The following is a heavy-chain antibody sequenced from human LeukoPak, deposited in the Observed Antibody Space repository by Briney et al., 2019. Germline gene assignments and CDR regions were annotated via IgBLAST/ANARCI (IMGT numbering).Heavy chain of an antibody. D-gene: IGHD3-16*01. J-gene: IGHJ3*02. V-gene: IGHV4-38-2*01. CDR2: IYHSGST. CDR1: GYSISSGYY. Sequence: PSETLSLTCAVSGYSISSGYYWGWIRQPPGKGLEWIGSIYHSGSTYYNPSLKSLVTISVDTSKNQFSLKLSSVTAADTAVYYCARLGVADAFDIWGQGTMVTVSS. CDR3: ARLGVADAFDI.